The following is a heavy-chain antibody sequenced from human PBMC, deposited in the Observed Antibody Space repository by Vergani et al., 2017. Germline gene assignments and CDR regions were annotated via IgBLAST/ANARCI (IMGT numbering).Heavy chain of an antibody. CDR1: GYTFTDYY. J-gene: IGHJ5*02. CDR2: INPSGGST. CDR3: ARGLITGDRGFDP. Sequence: QDHLVQSGAEVKKPGASVRVSCKASGYTFTDYYMHWVRQAPGQGLEWMGIINPSGGSTSYAQKFQGRVTMTRDTSTSTAYMELSRLRSDDTAVYYCARGLITGDRGFDPWGQGTLVTVSS. D-gene: IGHD1-20*01. V-gene: IGHV1-46*01.